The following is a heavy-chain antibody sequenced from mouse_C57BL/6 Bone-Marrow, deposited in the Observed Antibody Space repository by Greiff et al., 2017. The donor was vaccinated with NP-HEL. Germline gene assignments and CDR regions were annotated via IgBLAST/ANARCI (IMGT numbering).Heavy chain of an antibody. J-gene: IGHJ2*01. V-gene: IGHV5-6*02. CDR1: GFTFSSYG. Sequence: DVMLVESGGDLVKPGGSLKLSCAASGFTFSSYGMSWVRQTPDKRLEWVATISSGGSYTHYPDSVKGRFTISRDNAKNTLYLQMSSLKSEDTAMYYCARRGIPYFDYWGQGTTLTVSS. CDR3: ARRGIPYFDY. CDR2: ISSGGSYT.